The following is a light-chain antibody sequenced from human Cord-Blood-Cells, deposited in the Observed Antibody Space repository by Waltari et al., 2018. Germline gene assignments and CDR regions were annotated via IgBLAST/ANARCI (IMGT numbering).Light chain of an antibody. V-gene: IGLV2-14*03. Sequence: QSALTQPASVSGSPGQSITISCTGTSSDVGGYNYVAWYQQHPGKAPKDIIYDVSNRYSGVSKRFSGAKSGNTASLTISGLQAEDETDYYCSSYTSSSTWVFGGGTKLTVL. CDR3: SSYTSSSTWV. CDR2: DVS. CDR1: SSDVGGYNY. J-gene: IGLJ3*02.